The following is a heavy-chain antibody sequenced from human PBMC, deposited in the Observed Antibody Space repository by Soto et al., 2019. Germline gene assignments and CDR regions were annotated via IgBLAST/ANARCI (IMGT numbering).Heavy chain of an antibody. CDR1: GGTFSSYT. Sequence: ASVKVSCKASGGTFSSYTISWVRQAPGQGLEWMGRIIPILGIANYAQKFQGRVTITADKSTSTAYMELSSLRSEDTAVYYCASHGGDNCSGGSCYSDYWGQGTLVTVSS. D-gene: IGHD2-15*01. CDR3: ASHGGDNCSGGSCYSDY. V-gene: IGHV1-69*02. J-gene: IGHJ4*02. CDR2: IIPILGIA.